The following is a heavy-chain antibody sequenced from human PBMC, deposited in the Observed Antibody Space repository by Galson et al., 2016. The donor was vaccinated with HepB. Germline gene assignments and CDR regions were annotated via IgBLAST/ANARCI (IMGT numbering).Heavy chain of an antibody. CDR1: GFTFSSHG. CDR3: ANYLGYGSGRPGYFHS. V-gene: IGHV3-NL1*01. CDR2: ISAASNT. Sequence: SLRLSCAASGFTFSSHGMHWVRQAPGKGWEWVSVISAASNTYYTDSVKGRFTISRDNSKTTLYLEMNSLRVEDTAVYFCANYLGYGSGRPGYFHSWGQGTLVTVSP. J-gene: IGHJ4*02. D-gene: IGHD3-10*01.